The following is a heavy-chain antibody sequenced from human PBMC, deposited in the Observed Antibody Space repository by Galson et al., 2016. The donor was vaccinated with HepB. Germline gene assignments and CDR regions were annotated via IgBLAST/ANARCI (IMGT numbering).Heavy chain of an antibody. CDR3: ARVGPLGSYDY. J-gene: IGHJ4*03. CDR2: ISPYNGDT. CDR1: GYTFTNYG. Sequence: SVKVSCKASGYTFTNYGITWVRQAPGQGLEWMGWISPYNGDTNFAQKFQGRVTMTTDTPTSTVYMELRSLRYDNTAVYFCARVGPLGSYDYWGQGTVVTVSS. V-gene: IGHV1-18*01. D-gene: IGHD7-27*01.